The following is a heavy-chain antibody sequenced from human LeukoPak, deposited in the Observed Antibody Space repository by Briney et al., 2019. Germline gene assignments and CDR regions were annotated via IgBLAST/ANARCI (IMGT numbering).Heavy chain of an antibody. CDR1: GYTFTGYY. D-gene: IGHD3-9*01. J-gene: IGHJ4*02. Sequence: GASVKVSCKASGYTFTGYYMHWVRQAPGQGLEWMGWINPNSGGTNYAQKFQGRVTMTRDTSISTAYMELRSLRSDDTAVYYCARVSGKDWLSDYWGQGTLVTVSS. V-gene: IGHV1-2*02. CDR2: INPNSGGT. CDR3: ARVSGKDWLSDY.